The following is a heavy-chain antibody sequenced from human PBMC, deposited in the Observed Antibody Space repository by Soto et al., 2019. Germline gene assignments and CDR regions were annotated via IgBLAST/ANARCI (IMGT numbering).Heavy chain of an antibody. CDR2: ISTSGSTI. Sequence: GGSLRLSCAASGFTFSDYYMSWIRQAQGKGLELISYISTSGSTIYYADSVKGRFSISRDNAKNSLYLQMNSLRAEDTAVYYCARTSSSWYYFDDWGQGTLVTVSS. CDR1: GFTFSDYY. D-gene: IGHD6-13*01. J-gene: IGHJ4*02. V-gene: IGHV3-11*01. CDR3: ARTSSSWYYFDD.